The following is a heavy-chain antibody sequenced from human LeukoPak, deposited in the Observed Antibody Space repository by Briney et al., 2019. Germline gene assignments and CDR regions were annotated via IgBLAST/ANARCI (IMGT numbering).Heavy chain of an antibody. Sequence: SETLSLTCTVSGGSISSGGYYWSWIRQPPGKGLEWIGYIYHSGSTYYNPSLKSRVTISVDRSKNQFSLKLSPVTAADTAVYYCARLQVPNYDFWSGFGNWFDPWGQGTLVTVSS. CDR1: GGSISSGGYY. J-gene: IGHJ5*02. V-gene: IGHV4-30-2*01. D-gene: IGHD3-3*01. CDR3: ARLQVPNYDFWSGFGNWFDP. CDR2: IYHSGST.